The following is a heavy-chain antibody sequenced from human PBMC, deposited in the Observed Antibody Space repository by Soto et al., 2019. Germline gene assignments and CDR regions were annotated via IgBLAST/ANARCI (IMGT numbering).Heavy chain of an antibody. D-gene: IGHD3-10*01. CDR1: GFTFSSYA. CDR3: AKGGYYGSGSYSRGTWFDP. Sequence: GGSLRLSCAASGFTFSSYAMSWVRQAPGKGLEWVSAISGSGGSTYYADSVKGRFTISRDNSKNTLYLQMNSLRAEDTAVYYCAKGGYYGSGSYSRGTWFDPWGQGTLVTVSS. J-gene: IGHJ5*02. V-gene: IGHV3-23*01. CDR2: ISGSGGST.